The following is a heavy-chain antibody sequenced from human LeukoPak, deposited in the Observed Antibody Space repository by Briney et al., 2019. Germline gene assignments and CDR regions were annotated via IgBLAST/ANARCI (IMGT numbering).Heavy chain of an antibody. Sequence: SETLSLTCTVSGGSISSYYWSWIRQPPGKGLEWIGYIYYSGSTNYNPSLKSRVTISVDTSKNQFSLKLSSVTAADTAVYYCARVEAAADKSIDYWGQGTLVTVSS. CDR3: ARVEAAADKSIDY. J-gene: IGHJ4*02. CDR1: GGSISSYY. V-gene: IGHV4-59*01. D-gene: IGHD6-13*01. CDR2: IYYSGST.